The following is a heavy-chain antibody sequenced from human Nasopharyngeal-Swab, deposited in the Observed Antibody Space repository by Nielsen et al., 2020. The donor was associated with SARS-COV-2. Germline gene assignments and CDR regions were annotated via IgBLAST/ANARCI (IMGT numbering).Heavy chain of an antibody. D-gene: IGHD3-10*01. V-gene: IGHV3-21*05. CDR2: ISSSSSYI. J-gene: IGHJ4*02. CDR3: ARDRRMVRGVPTFDY. Sequence: WIRQPPGKGLEWISYISSSSSYIYYADSVKGRFTISRDNAKNSLYLQMNSLRAEDTAVYYCARDRRMVRGVPTFDYWGQGTLVTVSS.